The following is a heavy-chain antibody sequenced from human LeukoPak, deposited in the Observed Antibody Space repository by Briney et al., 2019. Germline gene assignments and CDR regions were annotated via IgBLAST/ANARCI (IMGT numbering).Heavy chain of an antibody. J-gene: IGHJ4*02. CDR2: ISYDGSNK. CDR3: AKDMEVATILEGPSADY. CDR1: GFTFSSYG. D-gene: IGHD5-24*01. V-gene: IGHV3-30*18. Sequence: PGRSLRLSCAASGFTFSSYGMHWVRQAPGKGLEWVAVISYDGSNKYYADSVKGRFTISRDNSKNTLYLQMNSLRAEDTAVYYCAKDMEVATILEGPSADYWGQGTLVTVSS.